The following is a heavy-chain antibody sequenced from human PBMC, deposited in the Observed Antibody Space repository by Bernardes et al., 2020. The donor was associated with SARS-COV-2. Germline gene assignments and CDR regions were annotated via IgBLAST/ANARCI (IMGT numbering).Heavy chain of an antibody. Sequence: GGSLRLSCAASGFTFSSYAMSWVRQAPGKGLEWVSAISGSGGSTYYADSVKGRFTISRDNSKNTLYLQMNSLRAEDTAVYYCAKVGGIAAAGIYYYYGMDVWGQGTTVTVSS. J-gene: IGHJ6*02. CDR2: ISGSGGST. CDR1: GFTFSSYA. CDR3: AKVGGIAAAGIYYYYGMDV. V-gene: IGHV3-23*01. D-gene: IGHD6-13*01.